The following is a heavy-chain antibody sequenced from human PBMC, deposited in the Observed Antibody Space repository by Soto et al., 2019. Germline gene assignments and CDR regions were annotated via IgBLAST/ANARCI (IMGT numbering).Heavy chain of an antibody. CDR1: GFTFSDYY. J-gene: IGHJ5*02. V-gene: IGHV3-11*01. CDR2: ISSSGSTI. Sequence: GGSLRLSCAASGFTFSDYYMRWIRQAPGKGLEWVSYISSSGSTIYYADSVKGRFTISRDNAKNSLYLQMNSLRAEDTAVYYCARDGGADYDFWSGYPSPHNWFDPWGQGTLVTVSS. CDR3: ARDGGADYDFWSGYPSPHNWFDP. D-gene: IGHD3-3*01.